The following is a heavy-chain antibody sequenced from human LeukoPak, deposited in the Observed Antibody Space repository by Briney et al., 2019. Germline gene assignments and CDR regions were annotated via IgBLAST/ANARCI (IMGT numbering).Heavy chain of an antibody. J-gene: IGHJ6*03. V-gene: IGHV3-48*03. D-gene: IGHD6-13*01. CDR3: AKDFPPAQSLYSSRLDYYYMDV. CDR2: ISSDRNII. CDR1: GFTFNIYE. Sequence: TGGSLRLSCAASGFTFNIYEMNWVRQAPGRGLEWISYISSDRNIIYYADSVKGRFTISRDNAKNSLYLQMNSLRAEDTALYYCAKDFPPAQSLYSSRLDYYYMDVWGKGTTVTVSS.